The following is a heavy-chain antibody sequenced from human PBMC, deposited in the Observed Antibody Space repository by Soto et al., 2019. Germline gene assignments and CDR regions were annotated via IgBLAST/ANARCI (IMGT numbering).Heavy chain of an antibody. CDR1: GFTFSSYA. D-gene: IGHD5-18*01. J-gene: IGHJ5*02. CDR3: ARGKGGYRYGYFSFDP. Sequence: QVQLVESGGGVVQPGRSLRLSCAASGFTFSSYAMHWVRQAPGKGLEWVAVISYDGSNKYYADSVKGRFTISRDNSKNTMCLPLNSLRAEDTAVYYCARGKGGYRYGYFSFDPWGQGTLVTVSS. V-gene: IGHV3-30-3*01. CDR2: ISYDGSNK.